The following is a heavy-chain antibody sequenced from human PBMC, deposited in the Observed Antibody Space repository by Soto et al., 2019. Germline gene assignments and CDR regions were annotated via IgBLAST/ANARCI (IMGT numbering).Heavy chain of an antibody. CDR1: GFSLSTDGVG. CDR2: IYWDDDQ. CDR3: AHAYGGTSWPNDAFDV. V-gene: IGHV2-5*02. D-gene: IGHD2-2*01. J-gene: IGHJ3*01. Sequence: QITLKESGPTLVKPTQTLTLTCTFSGFSLSTDGVGVGWIRQPPGTALEWLALIYWDDDQRYSPSLKTRLTITTDTSKNQVVLTMTNMDPVDTATYYCAHAYGGTSWPNDAFDVWGQGTVVTVSS.